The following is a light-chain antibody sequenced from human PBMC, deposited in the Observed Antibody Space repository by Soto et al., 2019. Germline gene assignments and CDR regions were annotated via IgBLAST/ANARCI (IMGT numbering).Light chain of an antibody. CDR2: DAS. CDR1: QSVSSY. J-gene: IGKJ2*01. CDR3: QQRSNWPRT. Sequence: EIVLTQSPATLSSSPGERATLSCRASQSVSSYLAWYQQKPGQAPRLLIYDASNRATGIPARFSGSGSGTDFTLTISCLEPEDFAVYYCQQRSNWPRTFGQGTKLEIK. V-gene: IGKV3-11*01.